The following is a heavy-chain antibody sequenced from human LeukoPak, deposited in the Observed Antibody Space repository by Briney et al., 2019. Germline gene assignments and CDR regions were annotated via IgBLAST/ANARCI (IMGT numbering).Heavy chain of an antibody. D-gene: IGHD3-22*01. CDR2: IRYDGSNT. J-gene: IGHJ4*02. CDR3: AKDWAYSSGYYYFDY. V-gene: IGHV3-30*02. Sequence: SGGSLRLSCAASGFSFSNYGMHWVRQAPGKGLEWVAFIRYDGSNTYYADSVKGRFTVSRDNSNNTLYLQMNSLRAEDTAVYYCAKDWAYSSGYYYFDYWGQGTLVTVSS. CDR1: GFSFSNYG.